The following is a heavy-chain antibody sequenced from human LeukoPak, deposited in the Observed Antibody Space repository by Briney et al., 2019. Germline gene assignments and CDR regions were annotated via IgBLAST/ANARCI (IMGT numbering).Heavy chain of an antibody. J-gene: IGHJ4*02. D-gene: IGHD3-22*01. CDR3: ARGGDSDDSSGQIDY. Sequence: GASVKVSCKASGYTFTSYYMHWVRQAPGQGLEWMGIINPSGGSTSYAQKFQGRVAMTRDTSTSTVYMELSSLRSEDTAVYYCARGGDSDDSSGQIDYWGQGTLVTVSS. CDR1: GYTFTSYY. CDR2: INPSGGST. V-gene: IGHV1-46*01.